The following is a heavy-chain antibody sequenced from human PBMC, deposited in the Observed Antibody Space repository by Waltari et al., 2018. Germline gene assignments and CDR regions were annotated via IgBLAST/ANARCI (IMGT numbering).Heavy chain of an antibody. D-gene: IGHD3-10*01. CDR2: ISFDGNNI. Sequence: QVQLVESGGGVVQPGKSLTLYGEGSGTSRRRYAMHWVRQAPGKVLEWVAFISFDGNNIYFADSVKGLFTINRDNSKNTLSLQMNSLTPEDTAIYYCARDGHSYFYGSWSDYWGQGTLVTVSS. J-gene: IGHJ4*02. CDR1: GTSRRRYA. V-gene: IGHV3-30*01. CDR3: ARDGHSYFYGSWSDY.